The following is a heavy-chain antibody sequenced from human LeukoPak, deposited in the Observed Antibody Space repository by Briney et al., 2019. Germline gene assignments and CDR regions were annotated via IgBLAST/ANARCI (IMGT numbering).Heavy chain of an antibody. D-gene: IGHD2-15*01. CDR3: AKAPVTTCRGAFCYPFDY. CDR1: GFTLSSYA. Sequence: GGSLRLSCAASGFTLSSYAMSWVRQAPGKGLEWVSAISDTGNTHHADSVKGRFTISRDSSKNTLFLQMNRLRPEDAAVYYCAKAPVTTCRGAFCYPFDYWGQGTLVTVSS. J-gene: IGHJ4*02. V-gene: IGHV3-23*01. CDR2: ISDTGNT.